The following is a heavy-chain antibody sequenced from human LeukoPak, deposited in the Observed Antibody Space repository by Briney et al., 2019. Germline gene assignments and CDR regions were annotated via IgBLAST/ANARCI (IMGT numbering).Heavy chain of an antibody. CDR1: GFTFSTYN. D-gene: IGHD3-3*01. CDR2: ISGSGGST. CDR3: ANARPLGIFGVVVFDY. V-gene: IGHV3-23*01. J-gene: IGHJ4*02. Sequence: PGGSLRLSCAASGFTFSTYNMNWVRQAPGKGLEWVSAISGSGGSTYYADSVKGRFTISRDNSKNTLYLQMNSLRAEDTAVYYCANARPLGIFGVVVFDYWGQGTLVTVSS.